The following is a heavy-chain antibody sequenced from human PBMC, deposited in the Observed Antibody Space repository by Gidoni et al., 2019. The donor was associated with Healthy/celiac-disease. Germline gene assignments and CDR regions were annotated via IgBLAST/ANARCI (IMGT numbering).Heavy chain of an antibody. CDR3: ARDRDYYDSPDYGMDV. CDR1: GFSVSSGSYY. V-gene: IGHV4-61*01. J-gene: IGHJ6*02. D-gene: IGHD3-22*01. CDR2: IYYSGST. Sequence: QVQLQESGPGLVKPSETLSLTCTFSGFSVSSGSYYWSWIRQPPGKGLEWIGYIYYSGSTNYNPSLKSRVTISVDTSKNQFSLKLSSVTAADTAVYYSARDRDYYDSPDYGMDVWGQGTTVTVSS.